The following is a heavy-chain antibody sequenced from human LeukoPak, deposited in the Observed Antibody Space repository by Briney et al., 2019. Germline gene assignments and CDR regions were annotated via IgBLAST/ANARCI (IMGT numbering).Heavy chain of an antibody. D-gene: IGHD1-26*01. CDR2: ISWNSGSI. CDR3: AKDMSGRPPYYYGMDV. V-gene: IGHV3-9*01. J-gene: IGHJ6*02. Sequence: GGSLRLSCVASGFTFSNYAMNWVRQAPGRGLEWVSGISWNSGSIGYADSVKGRFTISRDNAKNSLYLQMNSLRAEDTALYYCAKDMSGRPPYYYGMDVWGQGTTVTVSS. CDR1: GFTFSNYA.